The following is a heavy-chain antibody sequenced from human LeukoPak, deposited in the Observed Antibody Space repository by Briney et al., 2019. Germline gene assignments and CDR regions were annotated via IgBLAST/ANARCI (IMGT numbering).Heavy chain of an antibody. Sequence: GGSLRLSCAASGFSFSGYWMNWVRQAPGKGLEWLANIKQDGSETNSADSVKGRFSISRDNAQNSLHLQMNSLRAEDTAVYFCARDCSASGSLDYRGQGALVTVSS. CDR2: IKQDGSET. CDR1: GFSFSGYW. D-gene: IGHD3-10*01. V-gene: IGHV3-7*01. CDR3: ARDCSASGSLDY. J-gene: IGHJ4*02.